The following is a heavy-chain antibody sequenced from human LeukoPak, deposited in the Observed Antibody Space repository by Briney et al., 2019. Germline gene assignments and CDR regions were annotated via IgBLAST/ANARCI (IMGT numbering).Heavy chain of an antibody. J-gene: IGHJ4*02. CDR1: GFSLSTSGMC. CDR3: ARIGVYSSLLDQYYFDY. Sequence: SGPTLVNPTQTLTLTCTFSGFSLSTSGMCVSWIRQPPGKALEWLARIDWDDDKYYSTSLKTRLTISKDTSKNQVVLTMTNMDPVDTATYYCARIGVYSSLLDQYYFDYWGQGTLVTVSS. CDR2: IDWDDDK. V-gene: IGHV2-70*11. D-gene: IGHD6-13*01.